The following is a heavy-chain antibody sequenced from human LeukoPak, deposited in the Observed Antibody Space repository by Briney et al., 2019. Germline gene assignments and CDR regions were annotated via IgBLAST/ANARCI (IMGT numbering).Heavy chain of an antibody. CDR1: IYPFGQCH. CDR3: ARDTSSSYGSGSDY. Sequence: GGSLRLSCAPSIYPFGQCHMRWVRQAPGKGLEWVSGINWNGGSTGYADSVKGRFTISRDNAKNSLYLQMNSLRAEDTALYYCARDTSSSYGSGSDYWGQGTLVTVSS. CDR2: INWNGGST. J-gene: IGHJ4*02. D-gene: IGHD3-10*01. V-gene: IGHV3-20*04.